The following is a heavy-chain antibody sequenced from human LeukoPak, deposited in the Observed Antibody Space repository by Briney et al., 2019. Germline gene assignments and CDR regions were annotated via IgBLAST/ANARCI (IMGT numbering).Heavy chain of an antibody. D-gene: IGHD2-15*01. Sequence: GGSLRLSCVTSGFNFSSFVMNWVRQPPGKGLEWISSISVSGGIPYYTDSVKGRFTVSRDNYKNTFFLHMNSLRGEDTALYYCAKDGRFGDFDRWGQGTLVVVSS. CDR1: GFNFSSFV. CDR2: ISVSGGIP. J-gene: IGHJ4*02. CDR3: AKDGRFGDFDR. V-gene: IGHV3-23*01.